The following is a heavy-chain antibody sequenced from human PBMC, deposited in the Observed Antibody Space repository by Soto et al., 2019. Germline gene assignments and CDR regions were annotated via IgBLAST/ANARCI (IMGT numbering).Heavy chain of an antibody. J-gene: IGHJ6*02. V-gene: IGHV1-2*02. CDR1: GYTFTGYY. Sequence: ASVKVSCKASGYTFTGYYMHWVRQAPGQGLEWMGWINPNSGGTNYAQKFQGRVTMTRDTSISTAYMELSRLRSDDTAVYYCAKGYGSGSYGYYYYGMDVWGQGTTVTVSS. CDR2: INPNSGGT. CDR3: AKGYGSGSYGYYYYGMDV. D-gene: IGHD3-10*01.